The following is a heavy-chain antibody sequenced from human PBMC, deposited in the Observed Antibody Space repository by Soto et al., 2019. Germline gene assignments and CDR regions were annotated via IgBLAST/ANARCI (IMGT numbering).Heavy chain of an antibody. CDR3: ATGAMGGRQQLVRAALAF. Sequence: QVQLVQSGAEVKKPGSSLRVSCRASGGTFDSYSISWVRQAPGQGLEWLGKVAPIFDFSRYAPKFQGRVTITADETTSIAYMDLSGLTSQDTAVDYCATGAMGGRQQLVRAALAFWGQGTKVTVSS. V-gene: IGHV1-69*02. CDR2: VAPIFDFS. J-gene: IGHJ3*01. D-gene: IGHD3-16*01. CDR1: GGTFDSYS.